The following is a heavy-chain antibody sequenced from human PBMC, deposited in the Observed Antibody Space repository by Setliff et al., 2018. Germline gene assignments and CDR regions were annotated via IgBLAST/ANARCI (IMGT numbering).Heavy chain of an antibody. V-gene: IGHV3-43D*03. CDR2: ISWDGGST. D-gene: IGHD3-3*02. Sequence: GESLRLSCAASGFTFDDYAMHWVRQAPGKGLEWVSLISWDGGSTYYADSVKGRFTISRDNSKNSLYLQMNSLRAEDTALYYCAKASLVTSIFYGMDVWGQGTTVTVSS. J-gene: IGHJ6*02. CDR1: GFTFDDYA. CDR3: AKASLVTSIFYGMDV.